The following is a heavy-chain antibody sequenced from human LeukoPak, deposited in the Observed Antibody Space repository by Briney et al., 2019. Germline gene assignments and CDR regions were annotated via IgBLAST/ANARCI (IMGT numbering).Heavy chain of an antibody. CDR3: ARGRYYWNKGGYYYMDV. V-gene: IGHV1-8*03. D-gene: IGHD1/OR15-1a*01. CDR2: VSPTSGNT. CDR1: GYTFTDYD. J-gene: IGHJ6*03. Sequence: GASVKVSCKASGYTFTDYDFNWVRQAPGQGLLWMGWVSPTSGNTGYDQKFQGRIIITRDAAITTVYMELSSLRFDDTAVYYCARGRYYWNKGGYYYMDVWGEGTTVTVSS.